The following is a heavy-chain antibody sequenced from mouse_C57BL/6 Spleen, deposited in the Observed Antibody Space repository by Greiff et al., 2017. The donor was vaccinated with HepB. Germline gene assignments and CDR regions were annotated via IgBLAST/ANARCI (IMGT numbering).Heavy chain of an antibody. D-gene: IGHD1-1*01. CDR1: GYTFTSYW. CDR3: SSPSTTVVDYYAMDY. CDR2: INPSSGYT. J-gene: IGHJ4*01. Sequence: VQLQQSGAELAKPGASVKLSCKASGYTFTSYWMHWVKQRPGQGLEWIGYINPSSGYTKYNQKFKDKATLTADKSSSTAYMQLSSLTYEDSAVYYCSSPSTTVVDYYAMDYWGQGTSVTVSS. V-gene: IGHV1-7*01.